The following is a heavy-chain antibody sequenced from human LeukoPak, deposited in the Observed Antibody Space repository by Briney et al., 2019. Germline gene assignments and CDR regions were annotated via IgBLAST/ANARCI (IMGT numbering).Heavy chain of an antibody. Sequence: GRSLRLSCAASGFTFSSYGMHWVRQAPGKGLEWVAVISYDGSNKYYADSVKGRFTISRDNSKNTPYLQMNSLRAEDTAVYYCARGPSPYYDILTGYYTSDMMLFDIWGQGTMVTVSS. V-gene: IGHV3-30*03. CDR1: GFTFSSYG. D-gene: IGHD3-9*01. J-gene: IGHJ3*02. CDR2: ISYDGSNK. CDR3: ARGPSPYYDILTGYYTSDMMLFDI.